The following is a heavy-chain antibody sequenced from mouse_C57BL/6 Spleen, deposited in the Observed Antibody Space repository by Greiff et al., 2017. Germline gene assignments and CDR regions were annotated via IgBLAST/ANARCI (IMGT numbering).Heavy chain of an antibody. V-gene: IGHV14-2*01. J-gene: IGHJ2*01. D-gene: IGHD2-4*01. CDR1: GFNIKDYY. CDR2: IDPEDGET. Sequence: EVKLQESGAELVKPGASVKLSCTASGFNIKDYYMHWVKQRTEQGLEWIGRIDPEDGETKYAPKFQGKATITADTSSNTAYLQLSSLTSEDTAVYYCARREGFYYDYDGYFDYWGQGTTLTVSS. CDR3: ARREGFYYDYDGYFDY.